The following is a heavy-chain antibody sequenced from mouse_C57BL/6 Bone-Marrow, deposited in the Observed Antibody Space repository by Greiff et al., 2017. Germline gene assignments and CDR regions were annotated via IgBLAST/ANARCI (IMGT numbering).Heavy chain of an antibody. CDR2: IYPGDGDT. Sequence: QVQLQQSGPELVKPGASVKISCKASGYAFSSSWMNWVKQRPGKGLEWIGRIYPGDGDTNYNGKFKGKATLTADKSSSTAYMQLSSLTSEDSAVYFCARPYYGSSSPYYWGQGTTLTVSS. CDR3: ARPYYGSSSPYY. CDR1: GYAFSSSW. V-gene: IGHV1-82*01. D-gene: IGHD1-1*01. J-gene: IGHJ2*01.